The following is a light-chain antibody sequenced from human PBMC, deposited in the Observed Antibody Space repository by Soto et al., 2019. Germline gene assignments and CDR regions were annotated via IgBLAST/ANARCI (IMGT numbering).Light chain of an antibody. Sequence: DIQMTKSPSSLSASVGDRVTITCRASQGIRNDLGWYQQRQGTAPKRLIYAASSLQIGVPSRFSGRGSGPEFTLTISSRQPEDFATSYCPQHNSDPWTFGPGTTVALK. V-gene: IGKV1-17*01. CDR3: PQHNSDPWT. J-gene: IGKJ1*01. CDR2: AAS. CDR1: QGIRND.